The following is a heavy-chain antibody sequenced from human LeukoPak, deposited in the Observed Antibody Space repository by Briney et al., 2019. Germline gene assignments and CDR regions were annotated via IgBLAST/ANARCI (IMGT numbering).Heavy chain of an antibody. CDR1: GFTGSSKY. V-gene: IGHV3-66*01. J-gene: IGHJ6*02. Sequence: GGSLGLSGSASGFTGSSKYMSWVRQAPGKGMEWVSVIYSGGGTYYADSVKGRFTISRDNSKNTLYLQMNSLRAEDTAVYYCARVRVTVTTIMYYYYYGMDVWGQGTTVTVSS. D-gene: IGHD4-11*01. CDR2: IYSGGGT. CDR3: ARVRVTVTTIMYYYYYGMDV.